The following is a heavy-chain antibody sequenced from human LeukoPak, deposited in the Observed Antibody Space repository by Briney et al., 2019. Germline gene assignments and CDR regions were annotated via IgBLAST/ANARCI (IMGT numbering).Heavy chain of an antibody. Sequence: GGSLRLSCAASGFTFSSFGMHWVRQAPGKGLDWVSAISGSGASTYYADSVKGRFTISRDNSKNTLYLQMNSLRAEDTAVYYCAKFSPTPLLNYYYYGMDVWGQGTTVTVSS. V-gene: IGHV3-23*01. CDR2: ISGSGAST. CDR3: AKFSPTPLLNYYYYGMDV. CDR1: GFTFSSFG. J-gene: IGHJ6*02.